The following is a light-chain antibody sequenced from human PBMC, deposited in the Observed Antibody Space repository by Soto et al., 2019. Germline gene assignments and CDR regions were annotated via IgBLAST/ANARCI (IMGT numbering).Light chain of an antibody. V-gene: IGKV3-20*01. CDR1: QSVTKNY. CDR3: QQYGSQPLT. J-gene: IGKJ2*01. CDR2: GAS. Sequence: EIVLTQSPGTLSLSPGERATLSCRASQSVTKNYLAWYQEKPGQAPRPLIYGASIRATGIPDRFTGSGSGTDFTLTTSRLEPEDFAVYYCQQYGSQPLTFGQGTKLQIK.